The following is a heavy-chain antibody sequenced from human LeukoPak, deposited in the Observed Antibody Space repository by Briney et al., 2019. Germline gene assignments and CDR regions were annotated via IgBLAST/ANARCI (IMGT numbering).Heavy chain of an antibody. Sequence: GGSLRLSCAASGFTFNSYAMTWVRQAPGKGLEWVSFVNGNGGGTYYSDSVKGRFTISRDNSKSTLDLHMNSLRAEDTAVYYCAKATYSGGFPYLDSWGQGTLVTVSS. D-gene: IGHD1-26*01. J-gene: IGHJ4*02. CDR2: VNGNGGGT. CDR3: AKATYSGGFPYLDS. V-gene: IGHV3-23*01. CDR1: GFTFNSYA.